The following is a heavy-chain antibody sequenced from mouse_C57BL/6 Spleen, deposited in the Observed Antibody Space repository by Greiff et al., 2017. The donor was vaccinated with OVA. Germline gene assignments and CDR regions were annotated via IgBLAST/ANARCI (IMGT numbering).Heavy chain of an antibody. D-gene: IGHD1-1*02. J-gene: IGHJ4*01. Sequence: DVHLVESEGGLVQPGSSMKLSCTASGFTFSDYYMAWVRQVPEKGLEWVANINYDGSSTYYLDSLKSRFIISRDNAKNILYLQMSSLKSEDTATYYCARDQGYGPYYAMDYWGQGTSVTVSS. CDR2: INYDGSST. V-gene: IGHV5-16*01. CDR1: GFTFSDYY. CDR3: ARDQGYGPYYAMDY.